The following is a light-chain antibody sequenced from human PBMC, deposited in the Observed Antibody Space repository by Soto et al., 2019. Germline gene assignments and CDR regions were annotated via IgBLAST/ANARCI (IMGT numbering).Light chain of an antibody. Sequence: QSVLTQPPSVSGAPGQRVTISCTGSSSDIGAGFDVHWYQHLPGTAPKLLIYGNTKRPSGVPGRFSGSKSGNTASLTVSGLLAEDEADNYCSSYAGSNNVVFGGGTKLTVL. V-gene: IGLV1-40*01. CDR1: SSDIGAGFD. CDR3: SSYAGSNNVV. J-gene: IGLJ2*01. CDR2: GNT.